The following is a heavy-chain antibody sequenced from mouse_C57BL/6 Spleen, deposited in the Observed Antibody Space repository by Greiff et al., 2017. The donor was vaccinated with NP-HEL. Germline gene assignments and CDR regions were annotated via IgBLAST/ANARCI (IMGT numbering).Heavy chain of an antibody. J-gene: IGHJ1*03. Sequence: EVHLVESGGGLVKPGGSLKLSCAASGFTFSDYGMHWVRQAPEKGLEWVAYISSGSSTIYYADTVEGRFTISRDNAKNTLFLQMTSLRSEDTAMYYCAREYFDVWGTGTTVTVSS. V-gene: IGHV5-17*01. CDR2: ISSGSSTI. CDR1: GFTFSDYG. CDR3: AREYFDV.